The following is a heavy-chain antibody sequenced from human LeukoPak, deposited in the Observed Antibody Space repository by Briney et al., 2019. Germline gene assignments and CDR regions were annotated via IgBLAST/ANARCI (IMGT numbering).Heavy chain of an antibody. CDR1: GFTFDDYA. CDR3: AKEGLRGVYFDY. D-gene: IGHD5-12*01. CDR2: ISWNSGSI. Sequence: GRSLRLSCAASGFTFDDYAMHWVRHAPGKGLEWVSGISWNSGSIGYADSVKGRFTISRDNAKNSLYLQMNSLRAEDTALYYCAKEGLRGVYFDYWGQGTLVTVSS. V-gene: IGHV3-9*01. J-gene: IGHJ4*02.